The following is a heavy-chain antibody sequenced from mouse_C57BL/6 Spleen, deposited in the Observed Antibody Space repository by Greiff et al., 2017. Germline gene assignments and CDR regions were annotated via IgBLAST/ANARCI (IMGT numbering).Heavy chain of an antibody. Sequence: QVQLQQSGPELVKPGASVKISCKASGYAFSSSWMNWVKQRPGKGLEWIGRIYPGDGDTNYNGKFKGKATLTADKSSSTAYMQLSSLTSEDSAVYFCAREGVNYYGTLDDWGQGTTLTVSS. CDR2: IYPGDGDT. J-gene: IGHJ2*01. D-gene: IGHD1-1*01. CDR3: AREGVNYYGTLDD. CDR1: GYAFSSSW. V-gene: IGHV1-82*01.